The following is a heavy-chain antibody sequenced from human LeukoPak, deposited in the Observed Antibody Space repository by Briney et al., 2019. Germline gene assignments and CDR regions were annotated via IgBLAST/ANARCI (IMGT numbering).Heavy chain of an antibody. CDR3: ARSYYYGSGSYYNWDHDAFDI. J-gene: IGHJ3*02. V-gene: IGHV1-69*13. Sequence: GASVKVSCKASGGTFSSYAISWVRQAPGQGLEWMGGIIPIYGTANYAQKFQGRVTITADESTSTAYMVLSSLRSEDTAVYYCARSYYYGSGSYYNWDHDAFDIWGQGTMVTVSS. CDR1: GGTFSSYA. D-gene: IGHD3-10*01. CDR2: IIPIYGTA.